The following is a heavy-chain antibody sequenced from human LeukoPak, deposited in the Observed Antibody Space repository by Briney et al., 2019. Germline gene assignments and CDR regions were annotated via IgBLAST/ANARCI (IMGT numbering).Heavy chain of an antibody. CDR1: GITVSSNY. J-gene: IGHJ4*02. Sequence: GGSLRLSCAASGITVSSNYMSWVRQAPGKGLEWVSVIDSGGDTYYADSVKGRFTISRDSSKNTLFLQMNSLRAEDTAMYYCARDNDLLRYFDWPLDYWGQGTLVTVSS. D-gene: IGHD3-9*01. CDR2: IDSGGDT. CDR3: ARDNDLLRYFDWPLDY. V-gene: IGHV3-66*01.